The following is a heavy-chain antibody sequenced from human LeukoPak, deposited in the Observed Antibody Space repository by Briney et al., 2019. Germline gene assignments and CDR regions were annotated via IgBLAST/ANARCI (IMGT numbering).Heavy chain of an antibody. Sequence: GRSLTLSCAASGFTFSNFGMHWVRQAPGKGLEWVAVIWYDASNKYYADSVKGRFTISRDNSKNTLYLQMNSLRDDDTAVYYCARLLGYDSGSALFRDYWGQGTLVTVSS. J-gene: IGHJ4*02. CDR1: GFTFSNFG. CDR3: ARLLGYDSGSALFRDY. V-gene: IGHV3-33*01. D-gene: IGHD3-10*01. CDR2: IWYDASNK.